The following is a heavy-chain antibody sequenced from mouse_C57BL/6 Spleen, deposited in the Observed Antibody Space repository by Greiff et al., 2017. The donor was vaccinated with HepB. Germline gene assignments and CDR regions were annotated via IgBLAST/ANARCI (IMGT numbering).Heavy chain of an antibody. Sequence: EVKVVESGGGLVQPGGSLSLSCAASGFTFTDYYMSWVRQPPGKALEWLGFIRNKANGYTTEYSASVKGRFTISRDNSQSILYLQMNALRAEDSATYYCARRYGSSLDYWGQGTTLTVSS. D-gene: IGHD1-1*01. CDR3: ARRYGSSLDY. CDR2: IRNKANGYTT. V-gene: IGHV7-3*01. J-gene: IGHJ2*01. CDR1: GFTFTDYY.